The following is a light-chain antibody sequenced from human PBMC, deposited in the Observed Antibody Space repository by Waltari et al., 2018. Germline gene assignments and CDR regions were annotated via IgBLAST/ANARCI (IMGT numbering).Light chain of an antibody. J-gene: IGLJ3*02. Sequence: QTALTQPPSTSGTPGQRVTISCSGSSSNIGSNTVNWYQQLPGTAPKLLLYTNNQRPSGGPDRFSASKSGTSASLAISGLQSEDEAHYYCASWDDSLSVVLFGGGTKLTVL. CDR3: ASWDDSLSVVL. CDR2: TNN. V-gene: IGLV1-44*01. CDR1: SSNIGSNT.